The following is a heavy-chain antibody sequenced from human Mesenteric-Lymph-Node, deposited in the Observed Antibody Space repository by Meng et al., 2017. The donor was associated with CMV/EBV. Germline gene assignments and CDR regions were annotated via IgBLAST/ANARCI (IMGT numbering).Heavy chain of an antibody. D-gene: IGHD1-26*01. Sequence: GGSLRLSCAASGFTFSSYGMHWVRQAPGKGLEWVAVIWYDGSNKYYADSVKGRFTISRDNSKNTLYLQMNSLRAEDTAVYYCAKVEVGWAKKSGSYVAGSDYWGQGTLVTVSS. CDR3: AKVEVGWAKKSGSYVAGSDY. J-gene: IGHJ4*02. CDR2: IWYDGSNK. CDR1: GFTFSSYG. V-gene: IGHV3-30*02.